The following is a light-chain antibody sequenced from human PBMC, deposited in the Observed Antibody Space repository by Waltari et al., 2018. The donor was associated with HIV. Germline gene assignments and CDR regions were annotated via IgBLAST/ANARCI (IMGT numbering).Light chain of an antibody. Sequence: DIVMTQSPDSPAVSLGETAATNCTSSESVLYSSDNKNYLAWSQQKPGQPPKLLIYWASTRESGVPDRFSGSGSGTDFTLTISSLQAEDVAVYYCHQYYSAPWTFGQGTKVEI. J-gene: IGKJ1*01. CDR1: ESVLYSSDNKNY. CDR2: WAS. V-gene: IGKV4-1*01. CDR3: HQYYSAPWT.